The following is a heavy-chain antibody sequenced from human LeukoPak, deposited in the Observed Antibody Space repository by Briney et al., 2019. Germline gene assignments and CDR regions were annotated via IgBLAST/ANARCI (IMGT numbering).Heavy chain of an antibody. CDR3: ARGRSSMVRGYYYYYMDV. Sequence: SSETLSLTCTVSGGSISSSSYYWGWIRQPPGKGLEWIGYIYYSGSTNYNPSLKSRVTISVDTSKNQFSLKLSSVTAADTAVYYCARGRSSMVRGYYYYYMDVWGKGTTVTISS. CDR2: IYYSGST. V-gene: IGHV4-61*05. D-gene: IGHD3-10*01. CDR1: GGSISSSSYY. J-gene: IGHJ6*03.